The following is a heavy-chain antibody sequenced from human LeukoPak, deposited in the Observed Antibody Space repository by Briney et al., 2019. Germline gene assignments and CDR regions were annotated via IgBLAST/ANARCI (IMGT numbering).Heavy chain of an antibody. CDR1: GFTFSNAW. CDR3: TRGGGRITIFGVVIMPFDY. V-gene: IGHV3-15*01. Sequence: GGSLRLSCAASGFTFSNAWMSWVRQAPGKGLEWVGRIKSKTDGGTTEYAASVKGRFTISRDDSKSIAYLQMNSLKTEDTAVYYCTRGGGRITIFGVVIMPFDYWGQGTLVTVSS. J-gene: IGHJ4*02. D-gene: IGHD3-3*01. CDR2: IKSKTDGGTT.